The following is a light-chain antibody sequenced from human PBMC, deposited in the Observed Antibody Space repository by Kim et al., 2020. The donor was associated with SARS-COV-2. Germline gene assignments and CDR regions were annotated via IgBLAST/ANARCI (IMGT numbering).Light chain of an antibody. CDR1: QTISNW. CDR2: KTS. CDR3: QQYNSWPYT. Sequence: TFVGDRVTITCRASQTISNWLAWFQQKPGKAPKLLIYKTSNLETGVPSRFSGSGSGTEFTLTISSLQPDDSASYFCQQYNSWPYTFGQGTKLEI. V-gene: IGKV1-5*03. J-gene: IGKJ2*01.